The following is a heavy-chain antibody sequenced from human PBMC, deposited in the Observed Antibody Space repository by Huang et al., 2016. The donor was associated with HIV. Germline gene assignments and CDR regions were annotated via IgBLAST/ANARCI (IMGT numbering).Heavy chain of an antibody. CDR1: GGSITSSSYY. V-gene: IGHV4-39*01. Sequence: QLQLQGSGPGLVKPSETLSLTCTVSGGSITSSSYYWGWIRRPPGKGLEWVGSLYYSGSTDYNPSLKSRVTVSVDTSKNQCSLKLSSVTAADTAVYYCARHFSYYDSSGYTPWDAFDIWGQGTMVTVSS. CDR2: LYYSGST. D-gene: IGHD3-22*01. J-gene: IGHJ3*02. CDR3: ARHFSYYDSSGYTPWDAFDI.